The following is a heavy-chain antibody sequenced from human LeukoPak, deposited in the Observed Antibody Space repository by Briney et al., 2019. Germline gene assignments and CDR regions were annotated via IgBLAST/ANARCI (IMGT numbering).Heavy chain of an antibody. Sequence: ASVKVSCKASGYTFTSCDINWVRQATGQGLEWMGWMNPNSGNTGYAQKFQARVSMTRNTSISTAYMELSSLRSEDTAVYYCTRGLVVLSATSWAFDIWGHGTMVTVSS. CDR2: MNPNSGNT. CDR3: TRGLVVLSATSWAFDI. D-gene: IGHD2-15*01. V-gene: IGHV1-8*01. J-gene: IGHJ3*02. CDR1: GYTFTSCD.